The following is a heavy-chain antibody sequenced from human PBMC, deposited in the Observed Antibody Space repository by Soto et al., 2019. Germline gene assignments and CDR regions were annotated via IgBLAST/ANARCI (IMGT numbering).Heavy chain of an antibody. J-gene: IGHJ4*02. V-gene: IGHV1-69*13. CDR2: IIPIFGTA. D-gene: IGHD3-22*01. Sequence: GASVKVSCKASGGTFSSYAISWVRQAPGQGLEWMGGIIPIFGTANYAQKFQGRVTITADESKSKAYMELSSLRSEDTAVYYCARKYYYDSSGYYFDYWGQGTLVTV. CDR1: GGTFSSYA. CDR3: ARKYYYDSSGYYFDY.